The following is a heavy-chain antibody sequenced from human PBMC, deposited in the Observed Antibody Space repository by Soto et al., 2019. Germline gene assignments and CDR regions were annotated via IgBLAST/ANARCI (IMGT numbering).Heavy chain of an antibody. J-gene: IGHJ4*02. Sequence: GGSLRLSCTASGFTFNTHWMHWVRQAPGKGLEWVAVISYDGSNKYYADSVKGRFTISRDNSKNTLYLQMNSLRAEDTAVYYCAKEGTAMAYYFDYWGQGTLVTVSS. V-gene: IGHV3-30*18. CDR1: GFTFNTHW. CDR2: ISYDGSNK. CDR3: AKEGTAMAYYFDY. D-gene: IGHD5-18*01.